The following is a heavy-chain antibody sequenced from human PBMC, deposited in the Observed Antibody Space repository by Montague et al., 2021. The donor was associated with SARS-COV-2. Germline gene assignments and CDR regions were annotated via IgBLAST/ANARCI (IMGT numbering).Heavy chain of an antibody. CDR2: TYYRSKWYN. V-gene: IGHV6-1*01. Sequence: CAISGDSVSRNSAAWNGSRQSPSRGLELLGRTYYRSKWYNDYAVSVKSRITINPDTSKNQISLQLNSVTPEDTAVYYCAGTSASSDYWGQGTLVTVSS. D-gene: IGHD1-26*01. CDR1: GDSVSRNSAA. CDR3: AGTSASSDY. J-gene: IGHJ4*02.